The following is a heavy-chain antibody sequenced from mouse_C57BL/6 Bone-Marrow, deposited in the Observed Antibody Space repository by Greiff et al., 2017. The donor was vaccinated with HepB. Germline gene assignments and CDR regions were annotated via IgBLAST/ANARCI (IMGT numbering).Heavy chain of an antibody. CDR3: TREGVYYYGSSFAWFAY. V-gene: IGHV1-5*01. Sequence: DVKLVESGTVLARPGASVKMSCKTSGYTFTSYWMHWVKQRPGQGLEWIGAIYPGNSDTSYNQKFKGKAKLTAVTSASTAYMELSSLTNEDSAVYYCTREGVYYYGSSFAWFAYWGQGTLVTVSA. CDR1: GYTFTSYW. J-gene: IGHJ3*01. CDR2: IYPGNSDT. D-gene: IGHD1-1*01.